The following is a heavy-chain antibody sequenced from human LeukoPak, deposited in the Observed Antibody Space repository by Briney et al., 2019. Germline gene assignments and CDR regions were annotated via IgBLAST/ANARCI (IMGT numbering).Heavy chain of an antibody. CDR2: IDAGGGDT. CDR3: GKPAKYWLVRGNGVDV. J-gene: IGHJ6*02. Sequence: TGGSLRLSCAASGFTFSSYAMTWVRQAPGKGLEWVASIDAGGGDTYHSDSVKGRFTISRDNSMNTLYLQMNSLRADDTAVYYCGKPAKYWLVRGNGVDVWGQGTTVTVSS. D-gene: IGHD6-19*01. V-gene: IGHV3-23*01. CDR1: GFTFSSYA.